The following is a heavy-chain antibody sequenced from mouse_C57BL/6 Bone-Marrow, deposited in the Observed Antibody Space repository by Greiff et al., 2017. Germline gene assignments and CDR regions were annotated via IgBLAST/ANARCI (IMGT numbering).Heavy chain of an antibody. CDR1: GFNIKDDY. CDR2: IDPENGDT. V-gene: IGHV14-4*01. J-gene: IGHJ3*01. D-gene: IGHD2-4*01. Sequence: EVQLQESGAELVRPGASVKLSCTASGFNIKDDYMHWVKQRPEQGLEWIGWIDPENGDTEYASKFQGKATITADNSSNTAYLQLSSLTSEDTAVYYCTGDYDEGPWFAYWGQGTLVTVSA. CDR3: TGDYDEGPWFAY.